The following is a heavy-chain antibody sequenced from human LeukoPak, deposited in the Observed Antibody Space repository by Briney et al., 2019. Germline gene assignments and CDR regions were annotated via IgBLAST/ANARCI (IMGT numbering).Heavy chain of an antibody. CDR3: ARDLGEQWLGTYYYYYYMDV. Sequence: PSETLSLTCTVSGGSISTTSYYWGWIRQPPGRGLEWIGSIYYSGSTYYNPSLKSRVTISVDTSKNQFSPQLNSVTPEDTAVYYCARDLGEQWLGTYYYYYYMDVWGKGTTVTVSS. D-gene: IGHD6-19*01. V-gene: IGHV4-39*02. J-gene: IGHJ6*03. CDR1: GGSISTTSYY. CDR2: IYYSGST.